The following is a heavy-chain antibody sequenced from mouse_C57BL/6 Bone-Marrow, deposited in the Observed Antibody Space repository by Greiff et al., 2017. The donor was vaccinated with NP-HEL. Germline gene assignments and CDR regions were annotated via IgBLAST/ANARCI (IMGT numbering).Heavy chain of an antibody. CDR2: IYPSDSET. CDR1: GYTFTSYW. D-gene: IGHD2-3*01. J-gene: IGHJ2*01. Sequence: VQLQQPGAELVRPGSSVKLSCKASGYTFTSYWMDWVKQRPGQGLEWIGNIYPSDSETHYNQKFKDKATLTVDKSSSTAYMQLSSLTSEDSAVYYCARGRWLLGFDYWGQGTTLTVSA. V-gene: IGHV1-61*01. CDR3: ARGRWLLGFDY.